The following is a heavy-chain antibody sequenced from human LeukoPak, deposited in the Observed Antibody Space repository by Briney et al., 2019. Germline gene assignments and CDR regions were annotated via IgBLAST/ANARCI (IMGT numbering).Heavy chain of an antibody. Sequence: SETLSLTCAVYGGSFSGYYWSWIRQPPGKGLEWIGEINHSGSTNYNPSLKSRVTISVDTSKNQFSLKLSSVTAADTAVYYCARVPVHYDILTGYYLSGYFDYWGQGTLVTVSS. V-gene: IGHV4-34*01. CDR3: ARVPVHYDILTGYYLSGYFDY. D-gene: IGHD3-9*01. J-gene: IGHJ4*02. CDR2: INHSGST. CDR1: GGSFSGYY.